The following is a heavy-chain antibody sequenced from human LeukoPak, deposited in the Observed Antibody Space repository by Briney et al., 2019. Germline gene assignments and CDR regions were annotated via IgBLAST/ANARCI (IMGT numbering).Heavy chain of an antibody. CDR2: ISASGGTI. CDR3: AKQGRSWYYSYMDV. V-gene: IGHV3-23*01. CDR1: GFTFSSYA. Sequence: GGSLRLSCAASGFTFSSYAMSWVRQAPGKGLEWVSGISASGGTIYYADSVKGRFTISRDNSKNSLFLQMSSLRAEDTAVYYCAKQGRSWYYSYMDVWGKGTTVTVSS. D-gene: IGHD6-13*01. J-gene: IGHJ6*03.